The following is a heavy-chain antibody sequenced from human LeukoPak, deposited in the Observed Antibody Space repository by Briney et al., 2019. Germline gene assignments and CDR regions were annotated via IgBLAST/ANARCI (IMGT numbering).Heavy chain of an antibody. Sequence: SETLSLTCKVSGGSISRYYWSWIRQPPGKGLEWIGYIYYSGSTNYYPSLKSRVTISVDTSKNQFSLKLSSVTAADTAVYYCARGGYCSGGSCSDFDYWGQGTLVTVSS. J-gene: IGHJ4*02. CDR3: ARGGYCSGGSCSDFDY. CDR2: IYYSGST. D-gene: IGHD2-15*01. CDR1: GGSISRYY. V-gene: IGHV4-59*12.